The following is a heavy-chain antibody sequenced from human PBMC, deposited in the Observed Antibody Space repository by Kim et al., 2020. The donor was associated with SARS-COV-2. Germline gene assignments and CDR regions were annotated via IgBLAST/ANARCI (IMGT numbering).Heavy chain of an antibody. CDR1: GFTFSSYA. V-gene: IGHV3-64*01. J-gene: IGHJ6*02. CDR2: ISSNGGST. CDR3: ASRSAAILYGMDV. D-gene: IGHD2-2*01. Sequence: GGSLRLSCAASGFTFSSYAMHWVRQAPGKGLEYVSAISSNGGSTYYANSVKGRFTISRDNSKNTLYLQMGSLRAEDMAVYYCASRSAAILYGMDVWGHG.